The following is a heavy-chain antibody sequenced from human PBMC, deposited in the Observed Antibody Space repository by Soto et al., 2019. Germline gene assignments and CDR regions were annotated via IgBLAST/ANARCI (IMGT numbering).Heavy chain of an antibody. CDR1: GDSINNFY. V-gene: IGHV4-59*01. CDR2: IYYTGST. D-gene: IGHD6-25*01. J-gene: IGHJ4*02. CDR3: AKYRRTEAEGFTLDY. Sequence: SETLSLTCTVSGDSINNFYWSWIRQPPGKTLEWIGYIYYTGSTTYNPSLESRVNMSVDTSKNQFSLKLSSVSAADTAVYYCAKYRRTEAEGFTLDYWGRGTLVTVSS.